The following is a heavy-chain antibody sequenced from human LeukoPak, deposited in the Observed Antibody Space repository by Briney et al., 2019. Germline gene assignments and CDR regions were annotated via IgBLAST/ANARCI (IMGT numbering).Heavy chain of an antibody. CDR2: IKQDGSEK. D-gene: IGHD1-26*01. Sequence: GGSLRLSCAASGFTFSNYWMSWVRQAPGKGLEWLANIKQDGSEKYFVDSVKGRFTISRDNAKNSLYLQMSTLRAEDTAVYYCARQWRGSYDYWGQGTLVTVSS. CDR1: GFTFSNYW. CDR3: ARQWRGSYDY. J-gene: IGHJ4*02. V-gene: IGHV3-7*01.